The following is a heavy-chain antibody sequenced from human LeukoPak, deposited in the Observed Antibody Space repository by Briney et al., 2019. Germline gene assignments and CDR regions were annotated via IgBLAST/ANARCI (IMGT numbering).Heavy chain of an antibody. CDR2: INHSGST. J-gene: IGHJ4*02. D-gene: IGHD5-12*01. CDR3: AGGGYSGYDSNLFDY. V-gene: IGHV4-34*09. Sequence: KPSETLSLTCAVYGGSFSGYYWSWIRQPPGKGLEWIGEINHSGSTYYNPSLKSRVTISVDTSKNQFSLKLSSVTAADTAVYYCAGGGYSGYDSNLFDYWGQGTLVTVSS. CDR1: GGSFSGYY.